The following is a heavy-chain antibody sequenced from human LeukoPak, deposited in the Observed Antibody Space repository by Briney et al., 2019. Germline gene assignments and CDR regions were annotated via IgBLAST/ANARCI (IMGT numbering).Heavy chain of an antibody. J-gene: IGHJ6*03. D-gene: IGHD6-13*01. CDR3: ARADYSSTWSHDYYYMDV. Sequence: SETLSLTCTVSGGSISGYFWAWIRRPAGKGLEWIGRIYYSGSTNYNLSLKSRVTMSVDTSKNQFSLKLSSVTAADTAVYYCARADYSSTWSHDYYYMDVWGKGTTVTVSS. CDR2: IYYSGST. V-gene: IGHV4-4*07. CDR1: GGSISGYF.